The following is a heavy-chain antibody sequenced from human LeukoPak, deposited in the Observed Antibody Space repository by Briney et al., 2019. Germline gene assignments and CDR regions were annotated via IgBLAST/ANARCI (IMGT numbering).Heavy chain of an antibody. CDR3: ARDRSGYDLNARFYYYYMDV. D-gene: IGHD5-12*01. CDR1: GFTVSSNY. J-gene: IGHJ6*03. V-gene: IGHV3-53*01. CDR2: IYSGGST. Sequence: PGGSLRFYSAASGFTVSSNYMSWLRQAPGKGLEWVSVIYSGGSTYGADSVKGRFTISRDNSKDTLYLQMNSLRAEDTAVYYCARDRSGYDLNARFYYYYMDVWGKGTTVTVSS.